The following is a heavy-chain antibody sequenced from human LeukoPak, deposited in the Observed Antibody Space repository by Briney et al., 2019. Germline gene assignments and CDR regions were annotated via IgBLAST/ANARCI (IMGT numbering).Heavy chain of an antibody. CDR1: GYTFTSYD. CDR3: ARGLYDFWSGYWTKSGWFDP. V-gene: IGHV1-8*01. CDR2: MNPNSGNT. D-gene: IGHD3-3*01. Sequence: GASVKVSCKASGYTFTSYDINWVRQAPGQGLEWMGWMNPNSGNTGYAQKFQGRVTMTRNTSISTAYMELSSLRSEDTAVYYCARGLYDFWSGYWTKSGWFDPWGQGTLVTVSS. J-gene: IGHJ5*02.